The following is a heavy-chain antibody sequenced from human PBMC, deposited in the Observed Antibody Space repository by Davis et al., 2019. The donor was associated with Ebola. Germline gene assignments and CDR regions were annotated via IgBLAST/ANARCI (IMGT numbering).Heavy chain of an antibody. Sequence: MPSETLSLTCTVSGGSVSSAGYYWSWVRQPPGKGLEWVGYIYYSGTTHYNPSLRGRVTISVDTSKKHFSLKLGSVTAADTAVYYCARGSQWLGPDYWGQGTLVTVSS. CDR1: GGSVSSAGYY. J-gene: IGHJ4*02. CDR2: IYYSGTT. V-gene: IGHV4-61*03. CDR3: ARGSQWLGPDY. D-gene: IGHD6-19*01.